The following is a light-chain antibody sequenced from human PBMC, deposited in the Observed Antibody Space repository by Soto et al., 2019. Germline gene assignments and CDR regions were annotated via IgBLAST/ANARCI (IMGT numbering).Light chain of an antibody. J-gene: IGLJ1*01. CDR1: NSTIGSDI. CDR3: ATWDGGLSGPFV. V-gene: IGLV1-44*01. CDR2: TTN. Sequence: QSSVAHPPSASRTHGHRATFSFCGSNSTIGSDIVNCYQLLPVVAPEVLINTTNQRPSGVPERFSGYKSGTSASLAISGLQSEDEANSSCATWDGGLSGPFVFATGTKVPVL.